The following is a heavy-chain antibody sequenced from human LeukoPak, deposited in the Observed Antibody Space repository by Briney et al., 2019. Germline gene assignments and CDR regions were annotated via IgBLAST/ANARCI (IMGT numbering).Heavy chain of an antibody. CDR1: GFTFTDYA. CDR2: ISHSGGGT. CDR3: ARALGAAAGYFEY. D-gene: IGHD6-13*01. Sequence: PGGSLRLSCAASGFTFTDYAMSWVRQAPEKGLEWVSTISHSGGGTYYAESVKGRFTISRENSKNTLYLQMSSLRAEDTAVYYCARALGAAAGYFEYWGQGTLVTVSS. J-gene: IGHJ4*02. V-gene: IGHV3-23*01.